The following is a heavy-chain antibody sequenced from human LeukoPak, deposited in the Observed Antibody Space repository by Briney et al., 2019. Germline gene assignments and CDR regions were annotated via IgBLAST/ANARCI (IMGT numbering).Heavy chain of an antibody. CDR3: ARSIRSYYYYYMDV. CDR2: ISNSGGST. CDR1: AFTFSTYA. V-gene: IGHV3-23*01. D-gene: IGHD1-14*01. J-gene: IGHJ6*03. Sequence: GGSPRLSCAASAFTFSTYAMSWVRQAPGKGLEWVSGISNSGGSTPYADSVKGRFTISRDNSKNTLYLQMNSLRAEDTAVYYCARSIRSYYYYYMDVWGKGTTVTISS.